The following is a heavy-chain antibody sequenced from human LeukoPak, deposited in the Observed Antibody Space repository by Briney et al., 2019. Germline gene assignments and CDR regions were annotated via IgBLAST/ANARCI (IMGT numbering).Heavy chain of an antibody. CDR2: INTNTGNP. J-gene: IGHJ4*02. CDR1: GYTFTSYA. CDR3: ARGSRYYYDSSGYYYFFDY. Sequence: GALVKVSCKASGYTFTSYAMNWVRQAPGQGLEWMGWINTNTGNPTYAQGFTGRFVFSLDTSVSTAYLQINSLKAEDTAVYYCARGSRYYYDSSGYYYFFDYWGQGTLVTVSS. D-gene: IGHD3-22*01. V-gene: IGHV7-4-1*02.